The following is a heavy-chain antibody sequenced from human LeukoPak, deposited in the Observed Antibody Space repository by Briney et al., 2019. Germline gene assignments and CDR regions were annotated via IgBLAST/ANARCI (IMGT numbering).Heavy chain of an antibody. CDR3: AREKVAYCGGDSWCHAFDI. CDR1: GGSISNYY. CDR2: IYTSGST. V-gene: IGHV4-4*07. Sequence: PSETLSLTCTVSGGSISNYYWSWIRQPAGKGLEWIGQIYTSGSTNYKPSLRSRVTMSVDTSKNQFSLKLNSVTAADTAVYYCAREKVAYCGGDSWCHAFDIWGQGTMVTVSS. J-gene: IGHJ3*02. D-gene: IGHD2-21*02.